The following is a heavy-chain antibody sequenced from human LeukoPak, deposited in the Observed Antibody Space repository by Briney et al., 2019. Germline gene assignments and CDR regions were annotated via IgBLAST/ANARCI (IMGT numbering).Heavy chain of an antibody. J-gene: IGHJ4*02. D-gene: IGHD3-3*01. Sequence: GGSLRLSCAASGFTVSNNYMSSVHQAPGKGLEWVSYISSSSSTIYYADSVKGRFTISRDDAKNSLYLQMNSLRAEDTAVYYCAKGPRYYDFWSGHGYWGQGTLVTVSS. CDR3: AKGPRYYDFWSGHGY. V-gene: IGHV3-11*04. CDR2: ISSSSSTI. CDR1: GFTVSNNY.